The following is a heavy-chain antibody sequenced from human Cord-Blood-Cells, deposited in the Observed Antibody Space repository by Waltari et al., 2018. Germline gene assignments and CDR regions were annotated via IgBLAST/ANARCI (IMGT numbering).Heavy chain of an antibody. CDR1: GGSINSGGYY. D-gene: IGHD3-10*01. Sequence: QVQLQESGPGLVKPSQTLSLTCTVSGGSINSGGYYWSWIRQHPGKGLEGIGYIYYRGSTYYNPSLKSRVTISVDTSKNQFSLKLSSVTAADTAVYYCGVLLWFREGGMDVWGQGTTVTVSS. CDR3: GVLLWFREGGMDV. V-gene: IGHV4-31*03. J-gene: IGHJ6*02. CDR2: IYYRGST.